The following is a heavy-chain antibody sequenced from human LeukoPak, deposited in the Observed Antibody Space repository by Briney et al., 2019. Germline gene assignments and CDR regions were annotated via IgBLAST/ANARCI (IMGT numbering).Heavy chain of an antibody. CDR1: GGSFSGYY. D-gene: IGHD1-14*01. CDR2: INHSGST. V-gene: IGHV4-34*01. Sequence: SETLSLTCAVYGGSFSGYYWSWIRQPPGKGLEWIGEINHSGSTNYNPSLKSRVTISVDTSKNQFSLRLSSVTAADTAVYYCARETGSALFDYWGQGTLVTVSS. J-gene: IGHJ4*02. CDR3: ARETGSALFDY.